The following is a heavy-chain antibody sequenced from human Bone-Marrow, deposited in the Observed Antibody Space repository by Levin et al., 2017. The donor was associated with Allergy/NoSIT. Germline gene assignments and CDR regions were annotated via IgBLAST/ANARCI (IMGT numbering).Heavy chain of an antibody. J-gene: IGHJ4*02. D-gene: IGHD6-19*01. CDR3: TTALTSVAVDSFDY. V-gene: IGHV1-24*01. Sequence: PEASVKVSCKVSGHTLTDLSIHWVRQAPGKGLQWMGGFDPEEGETIYAQRFQGRVTMTEDTSTDTAYMELSSLTSDDTAVYFCTTALTSVAVDSFDYWGQGTLVTVSS. CDR2: FDPEEGET. CDR1: GHTLTDLS.